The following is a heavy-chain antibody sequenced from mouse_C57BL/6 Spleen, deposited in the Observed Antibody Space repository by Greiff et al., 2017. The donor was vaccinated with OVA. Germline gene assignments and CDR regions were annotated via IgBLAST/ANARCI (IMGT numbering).Heavy chain of an antibody. CDR2: ISYDGSN. Sequence: EVQLQESGPGLVKPSQSLSLTCSVTGYSITSGYYWNWIRQFPGNKLEWMGYISYDGSNNYNPSLKNRISITRDTSKNQFFLKLNSVTTEDTATYYCARDPGSNSWFAYWGQGTLVTVSA. CDR3: ARDPGSNSWFAY. CDR1: GYSITSGYY. D-gene: IGHD2-5*01. V-gene: IGHV3-6*01. J-gene: IGHJ3*01.